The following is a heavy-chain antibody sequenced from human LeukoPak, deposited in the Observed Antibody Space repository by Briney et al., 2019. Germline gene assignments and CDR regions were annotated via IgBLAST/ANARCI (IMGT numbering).Heavy chain of an antibody. CDR1: GYTFISYY. V-gene: IGHV1-46*01. J-gene: IGHJ6*02. CDR2: INPRGGST. CDR3: ARTTREQWLVQTSTSMAHYYGMDV. Sequence: GASVKVSCKASGYTFISYYMHWVRQAPGQGLEWMGIINPRGGSTSYAQKFQGRVTMTRDTSTSTVYMELSSLRSEDTAVYYCARTTREQWLVQTSTSMAHYYGMDVWGQGTTVTVSS. D-gene: IGHD6-19*01.